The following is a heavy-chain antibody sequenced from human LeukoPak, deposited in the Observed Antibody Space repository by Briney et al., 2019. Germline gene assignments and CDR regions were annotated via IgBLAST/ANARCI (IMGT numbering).Heavy chain of an antibody. D-gene: IGHD3-10*01. Sequence: ASVKVSCKASGYTFTGYYMHWVRQAPGQGLEWMGWINPNSGGTNYAQKFQGRVTMTRDTSISTAYMELSRLRSDDTAVHYCARDEHMVRWGVREYYFDYWGQGTLVTVSS. CDR1: GYTFTGYY. J-gene: IGHJ4*02. CDR2: INPNSGGT. CDR3: ARDEHMVRWGVREYYFDY. V-gene: IGHV1-2*02.